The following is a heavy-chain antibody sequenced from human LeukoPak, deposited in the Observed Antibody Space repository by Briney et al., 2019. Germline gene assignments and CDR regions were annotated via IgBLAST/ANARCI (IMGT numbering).Heavy chain of an antibody. CDR3: ARAVTTVTNFDY. D-gene: IGHD4-17*01. CDR2: INPNSGGT. J-gene: IGHJ4*02. V-gene: IGHV1-2*06. CDR1: GYTFTGYY. Sequence: ASVKVSCKASGYTFTGYYMHLVRQAPGQGLEWMGRINPNSGGTNYAQKFQGRVTMTRDTSISTAYMELSRLRSDDTAVYYCARAVTTVTNFDYWGQGTLVTVSS.